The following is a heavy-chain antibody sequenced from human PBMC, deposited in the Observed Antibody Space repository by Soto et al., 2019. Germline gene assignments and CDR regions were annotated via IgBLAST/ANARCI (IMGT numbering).Heavy chain of an antibody. V-gene: IGHV5-51*01. CDR2: IFPSDSDT. J-gene: IGHJ5*02. CDR1: GYSFTSYW. D-gene: IGHD3-22*01. Sequence: PGESLKISCKGSGYSFTSYWISWVRQMPGKGLEWMGIIFPSDSDTRYSPSFQGQVTISADRSTSTVFLQWASLKASDTAVYFCARKDKSGYFNWFDPWGRGTRVTVSS. CDR3: ARKDKSGYFNWFDP.